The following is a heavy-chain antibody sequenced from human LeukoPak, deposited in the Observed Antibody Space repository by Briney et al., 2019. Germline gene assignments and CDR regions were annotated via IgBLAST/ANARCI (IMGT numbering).Heavy chain of an antibody. V-gene: IGHV4-39*01. Sequence: PSETLSLTCTVSGGSISSCAYYWGWIRQPPGKGLEWIVSIYYTAATYSSPSLKSRLTISLDTSENHFSLKLSSVTAADTAVYYCARQGDGGYSYGNFDYWGQGTLVAVSS. CDR1: GGSISSCAYY. J-gene: IGHJ4*02. CDR3: ARQGDGGYSYGNFDY. D-gene: IGHD5-18*01. CDR2: IYYTAAT.